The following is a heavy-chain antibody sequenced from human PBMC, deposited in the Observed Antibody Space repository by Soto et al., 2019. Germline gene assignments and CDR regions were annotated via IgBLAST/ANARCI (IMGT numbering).Heavy chain of an antibody. V-gene: IGHV4-39*01. CDR2: IYYSGST. CDR3: ARRPYYDFWSGYLDY. J-gene: IGHJ4*02. D-gene: IGHD3-3*01. CDR1: GGSISSSSYY. Sequence: SETLSLTCTVSGGSISSSSYYWGWIRQPPGKGLEWIGSIYYSGSTYYNPSLKSRVTISVDTSKNKISMKLSSVTAADMAVYYCARRPYYDFWSGYLDYWGQGTLVTVSA.